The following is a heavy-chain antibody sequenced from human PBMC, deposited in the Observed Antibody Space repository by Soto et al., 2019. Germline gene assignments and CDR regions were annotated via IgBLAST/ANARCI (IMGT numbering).Heavy chain of an antibody. Sequence: PGGSLRLSCAAPGFTFSNYTMNWVRQAPGKGLEWVSGISVSTDNTFYAECVKGRFTISRDNSKSTLFLQMNSLRAEDTALYYCAKDSDTKLVPDYWGQGTLVTVSS. D-gene: IGHD3-9*01. CDR1: GFTFSNYT. CDR2: ISVSTDNT. CDR3: AKDSDTKLVPDY. V-gene: IGHV3-23*01. J-gene: IGHJ4*02.